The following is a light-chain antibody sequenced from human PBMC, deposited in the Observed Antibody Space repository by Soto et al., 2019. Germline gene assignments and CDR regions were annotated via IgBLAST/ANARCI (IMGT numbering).Light chain of an antibody. J-gene: IGKJ5*01. Sequence: EVVLTQSPGTLSLSPGEGATLSCRASQIVTGNFLAWYQQKPGQAPRLLIYAVSTRATGIPDRFSGSGSGTDFTLTISRLEPEDSALYFCQQYRPSPAISFGQGTRLE. V-gene: IGKV3-20*01. CDR2: AVS. CDR3: QQYRPSPAIS. CDR1: QIVTGNF.